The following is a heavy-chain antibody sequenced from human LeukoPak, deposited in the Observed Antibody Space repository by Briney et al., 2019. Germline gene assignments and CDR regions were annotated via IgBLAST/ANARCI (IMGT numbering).Heavy chain of an antibody. V-gene: IGHV4-61*01. CDR1: GGSISSGSYY. CDR2: IYYSGNT. J-gene: IGHJ6*02. Sequence: PSETLSLTCTVSGGSISSGSYYWSWIRQPPGKGLEWIGYIYYSGNTNCNPSVKSRVTISVDTSKNQFSLKVSSVTAADTAVYYCARGVSTYYYGMDVWGQGTTVTVSS. D-gene: IGHD3-10*01. CDR3: ARGVSTYYYGMDV.